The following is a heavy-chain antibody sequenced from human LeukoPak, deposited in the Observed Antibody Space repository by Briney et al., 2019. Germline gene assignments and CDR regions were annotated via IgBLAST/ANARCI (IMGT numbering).Heavy chain of an antibody. D-gene: IGHD3-3*01. CDR1: GGSISSSSYY. CDR2: IYYSGST. CDR3: AAGVVITADY. V-gene: IGHV4-39*01. Sequence: SETLSLTCTVSGGSISSSSYYWGWIRQPPGKGLEWIRSIYYSGSTYYNPSLKSRVTISVDTSKNQFSLKLSSVTAADTAVYYCAAGVVITADYWGQGTLVTVSS. J-gene: IGHJ4*02.